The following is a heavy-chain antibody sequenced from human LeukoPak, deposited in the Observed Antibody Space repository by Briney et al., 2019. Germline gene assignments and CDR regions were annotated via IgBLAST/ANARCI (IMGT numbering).Heavy chain of an antibody. CDR1: GYTFSGYY. CDR2: VNPSSGGT. V-gene: IGHV1-2*02. CDR3: ARAENLEMATMDAFDY. Sequence: ASVKVSCKASGYTFSGYYMYWVRQAPGQGLEWMGWVNPSSGGTNYAQKFQGRVTMTRDTSISTAYMELSRLRSDDTAVYFCARAENLEMATMDAFDYWGQGTLVTVSS. D-gene: IGHD5-24*01. J-gene: IGHJ4*02.